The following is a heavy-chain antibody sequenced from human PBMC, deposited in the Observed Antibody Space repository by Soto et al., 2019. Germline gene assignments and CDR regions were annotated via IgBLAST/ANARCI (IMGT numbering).Heavy chain of an antibody. CDR2: ISYDGGNQ. CDR3: GADPETRVKGPGGPRY. CDR1: GFTFSDSG. D-gene: IGHD2-8*02. Sequence: QVHLVESGGGVVRPGRSLGLSCTVSGFTFSDSGLHWVRQTPGKGLEWVAVISYDGGNQYLADSVKGRFTISRDNSRNTLDLHKDSPENDRTAIYYRGADPETRVKGPGGPRYWGQGTLVTVSS. J-gene: IGHJ4*02. V-gene: IGHV3-30*14.